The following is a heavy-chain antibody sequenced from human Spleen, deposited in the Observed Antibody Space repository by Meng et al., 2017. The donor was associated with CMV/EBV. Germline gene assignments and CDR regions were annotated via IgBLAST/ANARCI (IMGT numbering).Heavy chain of an antibody. J-gene: IGHJ3*01. V-gene: IGHV1-8*01. CDR1: GDASTNLD. CDR3: ARYCVKERHCAFDV. Sequence: AAGDASTNLDINWVRQAAGQGLEWVGFMNPRRETGFAPKFRGRVTLTRDTSMTTTYMELSGLTSDDTAVYFCARYCVKERHCAFDVWGQGTMVTVSS. CDR2: MNPRRET. D-gene: IGHD2-21*01.